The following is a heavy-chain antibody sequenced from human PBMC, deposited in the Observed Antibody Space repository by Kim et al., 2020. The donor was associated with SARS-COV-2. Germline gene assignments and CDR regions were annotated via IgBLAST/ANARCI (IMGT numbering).Heavy chain of an antibody. D-gene: IGHD3-16*01. CDR1: GFTFSSYA. V-gene: IGHV3-23*01. Sequence: GGSLRLSCAASGFTFSSYAMSWVRQAPGKGLEWVSGISGTGDTTYYADSVKGRFTISRDNSKKTLYLQMNSLRDDDTAVYYCAKMFTGRAFDIWGQGTMVTVSS. CDR3: AKMFTGRAFDI. CDR2: ISGTGDTT. J-gene: IGHJ3*02.